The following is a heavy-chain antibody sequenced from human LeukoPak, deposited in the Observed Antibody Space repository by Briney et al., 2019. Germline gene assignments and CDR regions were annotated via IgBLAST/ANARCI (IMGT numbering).Heavy chain of an antibody. CDR2: ISWNSGSI. D-gene: IGHD3-9*01. Sequence: GRSLRLSCAASGFTFDDYAMHWVRQAPGEGLEWVSGISWNSGSIGYADSVKGRFTISRDNAKNSLYLQMNSLRAEDTALYYCAKDYARGGVYDILTGDIDYWGQGTLVTVSS. V-gene: IGHV3-9*01. CDR3: AKDYARGGVYDILTGDIDY. CDR1: GFTFDDYA. J-gene: IGHJ4*02.